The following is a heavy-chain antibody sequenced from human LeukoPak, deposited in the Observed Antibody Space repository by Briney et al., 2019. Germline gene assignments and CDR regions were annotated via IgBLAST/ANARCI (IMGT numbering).Heavy chain of an antibody. CDR1: GFTFSSYE. CDR3: AKDERGGKLLWFGELRAFDY. CDR2: ISSSGSTI. D-gene: IGHD3-10*01. V-gene: IGHV3-48*03. Sequence: GGSLRLSCAASGFTFSSYEMNWVRQAPGEGLEWVSYISSSGSTIYYADSVKGRFTISRDNSKNTLYLQMNSLRAEDTAVYYCAKDERGGKLLWFGELRAFDYWGQGTLVTVSS. J-gene: IGHJ4*02.